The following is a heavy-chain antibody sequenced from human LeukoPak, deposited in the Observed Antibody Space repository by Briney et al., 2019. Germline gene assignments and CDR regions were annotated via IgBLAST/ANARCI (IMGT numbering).Heavy chain of an antibody. J-gene: IGHJ5*02. D-gene: IGHD3-22*01. CDR1: GGTFRSYG. CDR2: IIPIFGTT. Sequence: SVKVSCKASGGTFRSYGISWVRQAPGQGLEWMGGIIPIFGTTNYAQKFQGRVTITADKSTSTAYMELSSLRSEDTAVYYCAREDYYDSGSFDPWGQGTLVTVSS. V-gene: IGHV1-69*06. CDR3: AREDYYDSGSFDP.